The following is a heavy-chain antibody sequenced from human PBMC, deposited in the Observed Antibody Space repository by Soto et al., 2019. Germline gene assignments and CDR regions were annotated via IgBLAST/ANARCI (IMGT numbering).Heavy chain of an antibody. J-gene: IGHJ6*02. CDR3: ARDPYHVLMLNAPNLYGMDV. Sequence: QVQLVQSGAEVKKPGASVKVSCKASGYTFTTYDISWVRQAPGQGLEWMGRISTYNGNTNYPQSLQGRLTMSTDTSTTTADMEQRSLKTHDTAVYYWARDPYHVLMLNAPNLYGMDVWGQGTTVTLSS. D-gene: IGHD2-8*01. CDR1: GYTFTTYD. V-gene: IGHV1-18*01. CDR2: ISTYNGNT.